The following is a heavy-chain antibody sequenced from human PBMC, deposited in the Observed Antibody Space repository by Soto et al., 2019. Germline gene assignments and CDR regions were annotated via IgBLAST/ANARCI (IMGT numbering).Heavy chain of an antibody. CDR2: ISGSGGST. CDR3: AMGYCSGGSCYSEGGYYFDY. CDR1: GFTFSSYA. Sequence: EVQLLESGGGLVQPGGSLRLSCAASGFTFSSYAMSWVRQAPGKGLEWVSAISGSGGSTYYADSVKGRFTISRDNSKNTRYLQMNSLRAEDTAVYYCAMGYCSGGSCYSEGGYYFDYWGQGTLVTVSS. J-gene: IGHJ4*02. D-gene: IGHD2-15*01. V-gene: IGHV3-23*01.